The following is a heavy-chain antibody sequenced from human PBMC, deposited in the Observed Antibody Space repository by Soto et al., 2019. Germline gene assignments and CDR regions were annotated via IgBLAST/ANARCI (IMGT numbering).Heavy chain of an antibody. Sequence: QVQLQQWGAGLLKPSETLSLTCVVYGGSFSGYYWNWIRQPPGKGLEWIGEINHSGSTNYNPSLKSRVTISVDTSKNQFSLNLSSVTAADTAVYYCARGALQLVPDAAFDIWGQGTTVTVSS. D-gene: IGHD6-6*01. CDR2: INHSGST. J-gene: IGHJ3*02. CDR3: ARGALQLVPDAAFDI. CDR1: GGSFSGYY. V-gene: IGHV4-34*01.